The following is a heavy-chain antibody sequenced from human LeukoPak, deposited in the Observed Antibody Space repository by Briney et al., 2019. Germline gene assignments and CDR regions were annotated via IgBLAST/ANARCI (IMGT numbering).Heavy chain of an antibody. Sequence: ASVKVSCKASGYTFTGSYMHWVRQAPGQGLEWMGWISPYSGGTNYAQKFQGRGTMTSDPSIRTGFMEVSRLKSDDTGVYYCARGGYNWNYASDYGGQGTLVTVS. CDR1: GYTFTGSY. CDR2: ISPYSGGT. CDR3: ARGGYNWNYASDY. J-gene: IGHJ4*02. V-gene: IGHV1-2*02. D-gene: IGHD1-7*01.